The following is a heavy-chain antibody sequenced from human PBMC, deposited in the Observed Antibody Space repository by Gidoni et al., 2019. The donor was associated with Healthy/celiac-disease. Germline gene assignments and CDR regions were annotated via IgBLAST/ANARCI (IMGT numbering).Heavy chain of an antibody. D-gene: IGHD4-17*01. CDR2: ISSSSSYI. V-gene: IGHV3-21*01. CDR3: ARGPWAYGDYGWFDP. Sequence: EVQLVESGGGLVKPGGSLRLSCAASGFTFSRYSMNWVRQAPGKGLEWVSSISSSSSYIYYADSVKGRFTISRDNAKNSLYLQMNSLRAEDTAVYYCARGPWAYGDYGWFDPWGQGTLVTVSS. J-gene: IGHJ5*02. CDR1: GFTFSRYS.